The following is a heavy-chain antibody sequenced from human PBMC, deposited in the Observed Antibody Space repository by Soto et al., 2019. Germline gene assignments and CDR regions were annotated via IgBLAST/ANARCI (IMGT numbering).Heavy chain of an antibody. CDR2: ISGSNGAT. CDR3: ARDSKWLIIKGNWFDS. Sequence: QVQLVQSGAEVKRPGASVKVSCKFSGYNFIDYGMTWVRQAPGQGLEWMGWISGSNGATNYAQKFQGRVTLTTATSTTTAYMELRSLRKDDTAVYYCARDSKWLIIKGNWFDSWGQGTLVTVSS. CDR1: GYNFIDYG. D-gene: IGHD5-12*01. J-gene: IGHJ5*01. V-gene: IGHV1-18*04.